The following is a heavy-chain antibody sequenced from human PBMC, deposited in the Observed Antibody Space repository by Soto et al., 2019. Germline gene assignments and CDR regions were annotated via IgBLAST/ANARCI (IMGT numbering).Heavy chain of an antibody. CDR2: IIPIFGTA. V-gene: IGHV1-69*01. CDR3: ASYPRGVYRSRWYSWFAP. Sequence: QVQLVQSGAEVKKPGSSVKVSCKASGGTFSSYAISWVRQAPGQGLEWMGGIIPIFGTANYTQKFQGRVTITADESTSTAYMELRSLRYEDAAVYYCASYPRGVYRSRWYSWFAPWRQGTLVTVSS. CDR1: GGTFSSYA. J-gene: IGHJ5*02. D-gene: IGHD6-13*01.